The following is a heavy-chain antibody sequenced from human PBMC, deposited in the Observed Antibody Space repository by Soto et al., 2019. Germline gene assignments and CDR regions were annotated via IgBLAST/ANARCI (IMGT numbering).Heavy chain of an antibody. Sequence: ASVKVSCKASGYTLTGYYMHWVRQAPGQGLEWMGGINPNSGVTNYAQKFQGWVTMTWDTSISTAYMELSRLRSDDTAVYYCARERQWLEFRGMDVWGQGTTGT. CDR2: INPNSGVT. V-gene: IGHV1-2*04. D-gene: IGHD6-19*01. CDR3: ARERQWLEFRGMDV. J-gene: IGHJ6*02. CDR1: GYTLTGYY.